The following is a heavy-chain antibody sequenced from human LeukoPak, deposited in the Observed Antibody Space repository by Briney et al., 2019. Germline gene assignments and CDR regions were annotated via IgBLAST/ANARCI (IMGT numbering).Heavy chain of an antibody. CDR3: ARDIRWFGTFDY. CDR2: INSDGSST. J-gene: IGHJ4*02. CDR1: GFTFSSYW. Sequence: GGSLRLSCAASGFTFSSYWTHWVRQAPGKGLVWVSRINSDGSSTSYADSVKGRFTISRDNAKNTLYLQMNSLRAEDTAVYYCARDIRWFGTFDYWGQGTLVTVSS. D-gene: IGHD3-10*01. V-gene: IGHV3-74*01.